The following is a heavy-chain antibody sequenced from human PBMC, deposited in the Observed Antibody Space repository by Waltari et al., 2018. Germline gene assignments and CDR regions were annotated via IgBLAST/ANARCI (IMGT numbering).Heavy chain of an antibody. V-gene: IGHV3-15*01. D-gene: IGHD6-13*01. CDR2: IKSKNDCGTT. CDR3: TTADSRGGAY. CDR1: GFTFSNAW. Sequence: EVQLVESGGGLVKPGGSLRLSCAASGFTFSNAWMSWVRQAPGKGLEWVGRIKSKNDCGTTDYAAPVKGRFTISRDDSKNTLYLQMNSLKTEDTAVYYCTTADSRGGAYWGQGTLVTVSS. J-gene: IGHJ4*02.